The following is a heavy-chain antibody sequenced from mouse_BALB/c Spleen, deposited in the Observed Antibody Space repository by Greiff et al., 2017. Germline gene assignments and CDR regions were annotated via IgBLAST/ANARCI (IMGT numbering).Heavy chain of an antibody. CDR2: ISSGGST. CDR3: ARDLGRFAD. D-gene: IGHD4-1*01. CDR1: GFTFSSYA. J-gene: IGHJ3*01. Sequence: EVKLMESGGGLVKPGGSLKLSCAASGFTFSSYAMSWVRQTPEKRLEWVASISSGGSTYYPDRVKGRFTISRDNARNILYLQMSSLRAEDTAMYYCARDLGRFADWGQGTLVTVSA. V-gene: IGHV5-6-5*01.